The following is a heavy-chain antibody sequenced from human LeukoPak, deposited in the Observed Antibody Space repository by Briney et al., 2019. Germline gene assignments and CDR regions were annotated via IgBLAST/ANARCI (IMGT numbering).Heavy chain of an antibody. CDR1: GFTFSSYA. J-gene: IGHJ4*02. CDR2: ISYDGSNK. CDR3: ARARVVVVAATSGGC. V-gene: IGHV3-30-3*01. Sequence: GGSLRLSCAASGFTFSSYAMHWVRQAPGKGLEWVAVISYDGSNKYYADSVKGRFTISRDNSKNTLYLQMNSLRAEDTAVYYCARARVVVVAATSGGCWGQGTLVTVSS. D-gene: IGHD2-15*01.